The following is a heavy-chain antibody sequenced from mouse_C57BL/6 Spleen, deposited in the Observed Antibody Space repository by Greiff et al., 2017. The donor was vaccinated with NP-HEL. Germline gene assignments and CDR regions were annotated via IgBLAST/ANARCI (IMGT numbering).Heavy chain of an antibody. J-gene: IGHJ1*03. CDR1: GHTFTGYW. CDR2: ILPGSGST. D-gene: IGHD1-1*01. V-gene: IGHV1-9*01. CDR3: ARKDYYGSRFYWYFDV. Sequence: VKLMESGAELMKPGASVKLSCKATGHTFTGYWIEWVKQRPGHGLEWIGEILPGSGSTNYNEKFKGKATFTADTSSNTAYMQLSSLTTEDSAIYYCARKDYYGSRFYWYFDVWGTGTTVTVSS.